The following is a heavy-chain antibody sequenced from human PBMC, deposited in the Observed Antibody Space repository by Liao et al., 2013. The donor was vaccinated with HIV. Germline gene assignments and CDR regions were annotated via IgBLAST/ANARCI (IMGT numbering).Heavy chain of an antibody. V-gene: IGHV4-61*02. Sequence: QVQLQESGPGLVKPSQTLSLTCTVSGDSITSGTYYWSWIRQPAGKGLEWIGRIYTSGRTNYNPSLRSRVTMSVDTSKNQFSLRLSSVTAADTAVYYCARHRTYCSSSSCYMFDLWGQGALVTVSS. CDR1: GDSITSGTYY. CDR2: IYTSGRT. J-gene: IGHJ5*02. D-gene: IGHD2-2*02. CDR3: ARHRTYCSSSSCYMFDL.